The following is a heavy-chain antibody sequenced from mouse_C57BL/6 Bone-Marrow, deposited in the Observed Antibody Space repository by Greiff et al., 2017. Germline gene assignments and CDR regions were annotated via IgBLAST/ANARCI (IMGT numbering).Heavy chain of an antibody. CDR1: GFTFSSYA. CDR2: ISSGGDYI. J-gene: IGHJ2*01. Sequence: EVKVVESGEGLVKPGGSLKLSCAASGFTFSSYAMSWVRQTPEKRLEWVAYISSGGDYIYYADTVKGRFTISRDNARNTLYLQMSSLKSEDTAMXYCTRELGPFDYWGQGTTLTVSS. V-gene: IGHV5-9-1*02. CDR3: TRELGPFDY. D-gene: IGHD4-1*01.